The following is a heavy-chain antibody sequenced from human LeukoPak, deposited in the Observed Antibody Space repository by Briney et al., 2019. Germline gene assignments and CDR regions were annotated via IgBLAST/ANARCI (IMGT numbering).Heavy chain of an antibody. CDR3: ARGGSGFDI. CDR2: IHSSGWT. CDR1: GGSISDIY. V-gene: IGHV4-4*09. D-gene: IGHD6-25*01. J-gene: IGHJ3*02. Sequence: SETLSLTCTVSGGSISDIYWNWIRQPPGKGLEWIGYIHSSGWTFYHPSLQSRVSISLDTSKNQFSLSLSSVTAADTAVFYCARGGSGFDIWGRGTMVTVSS.